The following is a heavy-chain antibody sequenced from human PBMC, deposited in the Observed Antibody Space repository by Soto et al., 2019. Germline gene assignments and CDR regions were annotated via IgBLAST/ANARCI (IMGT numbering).Heavy chain of an antibody. CDR1: GYSFTTFW. Sequence: PGESLKISCKGSGYSFTTFWIGWVRQMPGKGLEWMGIVYPGNSDTRYSPSFQGQVTISADKSISTAYLQWSSLKASDTAMYYCVSGWYLLPPATDVSLGYYYGMDVWGKWTTVTVSS. D-gene: IGHD2-15*01. J-gene: IGHJ6*04. CDR3: VSGWYLLPPATDVSLGYYYGMDV. CDR2: VYPGNSDT. V-gene: IGHV5-51*01.